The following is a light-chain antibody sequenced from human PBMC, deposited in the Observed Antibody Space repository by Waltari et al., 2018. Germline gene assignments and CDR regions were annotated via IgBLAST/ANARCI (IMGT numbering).Light chain of an antibody. V-gene: IGKV3-11*01. Sequence: TQAPATLTLSSGERATLSCRASQSVSSDLAWYQQTPGLAPRLLIYDASNRATGTPARFSGSGSGTDFTLTISSLEPEDFAVYFCQQRTKWPRTFGQGTSVEI. J-gene: IGKJ1*01. CDR1: QSVSSD. CDR2: DAS. CDR3: QQRTKWPRT.